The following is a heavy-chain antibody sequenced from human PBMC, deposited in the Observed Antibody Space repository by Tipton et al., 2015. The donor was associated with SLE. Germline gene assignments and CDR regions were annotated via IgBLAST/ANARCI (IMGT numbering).Heavy chain of an antibody. D-gene: IGHD3-10*01. CDR3: ARGVLWFGFSRRAFDI. V-gene: IGHV4-59*12. Sequence: TLSLTCTVSGGSISSYYWSWIRQPPGKGLEWIGNIYYNESTDYNPSLKSRVTISVDTFKNQFSLKLSSVTAADTAVYYCARGVLWFGFSRRAFDIWGQGTMVTVSS. CDR2: IYYNEST. J-gene: IGHJ3*02. CDR1: GGSISSYY.